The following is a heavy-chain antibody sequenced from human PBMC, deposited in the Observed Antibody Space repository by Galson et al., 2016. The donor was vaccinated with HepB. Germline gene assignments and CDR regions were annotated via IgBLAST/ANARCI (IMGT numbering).Heavy chain of an antibody. CDR1: GFMFNAYA. CDR3: VKGGSTTWPPNWFDT. V-gene: IGHV3-64D*06. Sequence: SLRLSCAASGFMFNAYAMHWVRQAPGKGLEYVASLEGNGGRTQMANSVKGRFTISRDNSKNTVYLQMTSLTTEDTAVYHCVKGGSTTWPPNWFDTWGQGTRVMVSS. CDR2: LEGNGGRT. D-gene: IGHD1-1*01. J-gene: IGHJ5*02.